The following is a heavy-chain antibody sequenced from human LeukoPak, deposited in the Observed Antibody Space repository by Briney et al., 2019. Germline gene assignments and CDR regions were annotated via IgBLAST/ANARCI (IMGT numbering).Heavy chain of an antibody. J-gene: IGHJ4*02. CDR1: GYTFTSYY. Sequence: ASVSVSRKASGYTFTSYYMHWVRQAPGQGLEWMGIINPSGGSTSYAQKFQGRVTMTRDTSTSTVYMELSSLRSEDTAVYYCARAHCSSTSCYADYFDYWGQGTLVTVSS. V-gene: IGHV1-46*01. CDR2: INPSGGST. CDR3: ARAHCSSTSCYADYFDY. D-gene: IGHD2-2*01.